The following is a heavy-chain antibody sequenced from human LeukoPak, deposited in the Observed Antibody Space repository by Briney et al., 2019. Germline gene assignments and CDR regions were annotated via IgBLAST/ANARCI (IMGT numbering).Heavy chain of an antibody. CDR1: GGSISSYY. CDR3: ARDQSGRLGELSLFDY. Sequence: SETLSLTCTVSGGSISSYYWSWLRQPPGKGLEWIGYIYYSGSTNYNPSLKSRVTISVDTSKNQFSLKLSSVTAADTAVYYCARDQSGRLGELSLFDYWGQGTLVTVSS. D-gene: IGHD3-16*02. J-gene: IGHJ4*02. V-gene: IGHV4-59*12. CDR2: IYYSGST.